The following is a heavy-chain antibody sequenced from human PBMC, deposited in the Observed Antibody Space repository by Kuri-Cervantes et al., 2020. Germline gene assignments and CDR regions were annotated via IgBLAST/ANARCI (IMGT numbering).Heavy chain of an antibody. Sequence: GESLKISCAASGFTFSSYAMSWVRQAPGKGLEWVSAISGSGGSTYYADSVKGRFTISRDNAKNTLYLQMNILRAEDTAVYYCARFGGGISWGQGTLVTVSS. CDR1: GFTFSSYA. CDR3: ARFGGGIS. D-gene: IGHD2-15*01. V-gene: IGHV3-23*01. CDR2: ISGSGGST. J-gene: IGHJ4*02.